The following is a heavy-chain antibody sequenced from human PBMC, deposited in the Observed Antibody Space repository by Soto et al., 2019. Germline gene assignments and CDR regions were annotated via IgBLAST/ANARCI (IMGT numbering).Heavy chain of an antibody. V-gene: IGHV3-30*18. CDR3: AKDGDIAAAGYYFDY. CDR1: GFTFSRYG. D-gene: IGHD6-13*01. J-gene: IGHJ4*02. Sequence: VRLSCAASGFTFSRYGMHWVRQAPGKGLEWVAVISYDGNDKHYEDSVKGRFTISRDNSKNTLSLQMNSLRAEDTAVYYCAKDGDIAAAGYYFDYWGQGALVTVSS. CDR2: ISYDGNDK.